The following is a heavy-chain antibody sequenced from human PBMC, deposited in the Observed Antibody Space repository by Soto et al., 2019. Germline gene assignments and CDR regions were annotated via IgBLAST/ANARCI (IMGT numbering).Heavy chain of an antibody. J-gene: IGHJ4*02. Sequence: SETLSLTCTFSVASISIGDYVWSWIRQSPGKGLEWIGYIYDSGSSYYNPSLQSRVTMSVDTSKNQFSLKLSSVTAADTAVYYCAREKGYIYGPKNFDYWGQGTMVTVSS. CDR2: IYDSGSS. CDR3: AREKGYIYGPKNFDY. V-gene: IGHV4-30-4*01. CDR1: VASISIGDYV. D-gene: IGHD5-18*01.